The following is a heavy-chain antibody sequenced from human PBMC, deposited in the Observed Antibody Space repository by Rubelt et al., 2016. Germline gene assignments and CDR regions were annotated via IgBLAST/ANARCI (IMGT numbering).Heavy chain of an antibody. CDR2: IDPSGGAT. Sequence: QVQLVQSGSELKKPGASVKVSCKASGYTFTRDAMNWVRQAPGQGLEWMVMIDPSGGATNYAQKFQGRITMTRDTSTSTVYLDLSSLRSEDTAVYYCAREPASTCYFGFWGQGTLVTVSS. CDR3: AREPASTCYFGF. D-gene: IGHD2/OR15-2a*01. V-gene: IGHV1-46*01. CDR1: GYTFTRDA. J-gene: IGHJ4*02.